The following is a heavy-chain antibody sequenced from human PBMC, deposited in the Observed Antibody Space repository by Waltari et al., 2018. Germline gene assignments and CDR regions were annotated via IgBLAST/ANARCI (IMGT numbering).Heavy chain of an antibody. J-gene: IGHJ4*02. CDR2: VNPSNGAT. V-gene: IGHV1-2*02. CDR1: GYTCTVYH. CDR3: VRDQGVGGTSLNY. D-gene: IGHD1-26*01. Sequence: QVQLVPSGAEVKKPGASVKVSCKASGYTCTVYHMHWVRQAPGQGLEWVGWVNPSNGATKYAQNFQGRVTMTRDTSISTFYMELSRLRSGDTGMYYCVRDQGVGGTSLNYWGQGTLVTVSS.